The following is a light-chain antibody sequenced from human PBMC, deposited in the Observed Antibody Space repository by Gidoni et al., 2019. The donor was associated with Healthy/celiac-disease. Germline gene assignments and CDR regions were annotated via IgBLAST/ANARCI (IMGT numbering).Light chain of an antibody. J-gene: IGKJ2*01. CDR3: QHSYSTPYT. CDR2: AAS. V-gene: IGKV1-39*01. Sequence: DSQMTQSPSSLSASVGDRVTITCRASQSISSYLNWYQQKPGKAPKLLIYAASSLQSGVPSRFSGSGAGTDFTLTISSLQPEDFATYYCQHSYSTPYTFGQGTKLEIK. CDR1: QSISSY.